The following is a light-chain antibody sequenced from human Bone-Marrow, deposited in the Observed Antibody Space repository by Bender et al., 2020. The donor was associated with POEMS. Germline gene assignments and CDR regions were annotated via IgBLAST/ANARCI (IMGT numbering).Light chain of an antibody. CDR3: AAWEDSLNGWV. CDR1: SGHSSYA. Sequence: QLVLTQSPSASASLGASVKLTCTLSSGHSSYAIAWHQQQPEKGPRYLMTLNIDGGYTKGDGIPDRFSGSSSGAERYLTISGLQSEDEADYYCAAWEDSLNGWVFGGGTKLTVL. V-gene: IGLV4-69*02. J-gene: IGLJ3*02. CDR2: LNIDGGY.